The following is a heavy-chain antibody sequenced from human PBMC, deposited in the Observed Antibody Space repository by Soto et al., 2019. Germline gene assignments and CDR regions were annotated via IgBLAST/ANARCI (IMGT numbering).Heavy chain of an antibody. CDR2: IFPSDSDT. CDR3: ARKDKSGYFNGFDP. J-gene: IGHJ5*02. Sequence: PGESLQISCRTSGYKFTSYWIALVLQIPGKGLEWMGIIFPSDSDTRYSPSFQGQVTISADRSTSTVFLQWASLKASDTAVYFCARKDKSGYFNGFDPWGQGTLVTVSS. D-gene: IGHD3-22*01. CDR1: GYKFTSYW. V-gene: IGHV5-51*01.